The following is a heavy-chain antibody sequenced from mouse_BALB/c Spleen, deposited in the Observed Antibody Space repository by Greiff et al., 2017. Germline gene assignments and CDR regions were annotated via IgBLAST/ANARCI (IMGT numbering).Heavy chain of an antibody. J-gene: IGHJ4*01. Sequence: EVQLQESGPGLVKPSQSLSLTCTVTGYSITSDYAWNWIRQFPGNKLEWMGYISYSGSTSYNPSLKSRISITRDTSKNQFFLQLNSVTTEDTATYYCANYGYDYAMDYWGQGTSVTVSS. CDR3: ANYGYDYAMDY. CDR2: ISYSGST. D-gene: IGHD2-2*01. CDR1: GYSITSDYA. V-gene: IGHV3-2*02.